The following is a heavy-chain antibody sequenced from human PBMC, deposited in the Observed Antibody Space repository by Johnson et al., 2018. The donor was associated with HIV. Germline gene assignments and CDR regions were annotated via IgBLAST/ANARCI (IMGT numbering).Heavy chain of an antibody. J-gene: IGHJ3*02. CDR1: GFIFSSYG. V-gene: IGHV3-30*19. Sequence: VQLVESGGGVVQPGRSLRVSCAASGFIFSSYGMHWVRQAPGKGLEWVAVISYDGSNKYYADSVKGRFTISRDNSKNTLYLQMNSLRAEDTAVFYCARACRDGYTCDAFDIWGQGTMVTVSS. CDR3: ARACRDGYTCDAFDI. D-gene: IGHD5-24*01. CDR2: ISYDGSNK.